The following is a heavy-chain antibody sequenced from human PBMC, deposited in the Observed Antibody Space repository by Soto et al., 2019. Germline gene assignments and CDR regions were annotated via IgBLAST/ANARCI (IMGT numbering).Heavy chain of an antibody. Sequence: GGSLRLSCAASGFTFSSYGMHWVRQAPGKGLEWVAVISYDGSNKYYADSVKGRFTISRDNSKNTLYLQMNSLRAEDTAVYYCAKDGWVVVPAAMRTEDSYYYYMDVWGKGTTVTVSS. V-gene: IGHV3-30*18. CDR2: ISYDGSNK. CDR3: AKDGWVVVPAAMRTEDSYYYYMDV. CDR1: GFTFSSYG. D-gene: IGHD2-2*01. J-gene: IGHJ6*03.